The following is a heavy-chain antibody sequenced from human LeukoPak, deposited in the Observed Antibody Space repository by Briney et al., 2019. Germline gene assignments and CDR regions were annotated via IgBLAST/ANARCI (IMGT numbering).Heavy chain of an antibody. D-gene: IGHD3-22*01. Sequence: GGSLRLSCAASGFTFSSYGMSWVRQAPGKGREWVTIISGSGGSTYYADSVKGRFTISRDNSKDTLYLQMNSLRAEDTALYYCARGSKGYYPFDYWGQGTLVTVSS. CDR1: GFTFSSYG. V-gene: IGHV3-23*01. CDR3: ARGSKGYYPFDY. CDR2: ISGSGGST. J-gene: IGHJ4*02.